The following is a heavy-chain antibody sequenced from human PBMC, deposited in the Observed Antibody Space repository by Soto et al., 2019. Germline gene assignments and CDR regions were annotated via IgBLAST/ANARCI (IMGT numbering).Heavy chain of an antibody. CDR2: XYXXXST. CDR3: ARGYGRNFDY. V-gene: IGHV4-59*01. CDR1: GGSISSYY. D-gene: IGHD1-20*01. J-gene: IGHJ4*02. Sequence: XXILSLTCTVSGGSISSYYWSWIRQPPGXXXXXXXXXYXXXSTXXKKXXXXXXXIXXXKXXXQLYLKLSSVTAEETAVYYCARGYGRNFDYWGQGTPVNVSS.